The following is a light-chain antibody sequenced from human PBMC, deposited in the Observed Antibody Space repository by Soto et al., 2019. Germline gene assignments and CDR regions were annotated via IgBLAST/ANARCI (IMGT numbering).Light chain of an antibody. Sequence: QSVLTQPRSVSGSPGQSVTISCTGTSSDVGAYNFVSWYQHNPGKAPKLMIFDVSARPSGVPDRFSGSKSANTASLTISGLQTEDEADYCCFSYAGTYIPLFGGGTKLTVL. J-gene: IGLJ2*01. V-gene: IGLV2-11*01. CDR2: DVS. CDR1: SSDVGAYNF. CDR3: FSYAGTYIPL.